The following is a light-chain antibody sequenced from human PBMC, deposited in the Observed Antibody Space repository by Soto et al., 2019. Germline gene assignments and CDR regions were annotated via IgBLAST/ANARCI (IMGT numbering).Light chain of an antibody. V-gene: IGKV3-15*01. Sequence: IVMTQSPATLSVSPWERATLSCRASQSIRSNLAWYQQKPGQAPNLLIYGASNMATGVPSRFSGSGSGTNFTLTISSLQPEDFATYYCQQANSFPITFGQGTRLEIK. CDR1: QSIRSN. CDR2: GAS. CDR3: QQANSFPIT. J-gene: IGKJ5*01.